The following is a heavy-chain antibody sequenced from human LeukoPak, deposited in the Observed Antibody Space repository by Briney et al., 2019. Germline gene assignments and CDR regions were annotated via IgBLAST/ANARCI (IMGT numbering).Heavy chain of an antibody. D-gene: IGHD3-9*01. CDR3: AKVGVRYFDWLFFDY. V-gene: IGHV3-9*01. CDR2: ISWKSGTV. Sequence: PGGSLRLSCATSGFTFDNYAMHWVRQAPGKGLEWVSGISWKSGTVIYADSVKGRFNISRDNAKNLLCLQMSSLRAEDTALYYCAKVGVRYFDWLFFDYWGQGTLVTVSS. J-gene: IGHJ4*02. CDR1: GFTFDNYA.